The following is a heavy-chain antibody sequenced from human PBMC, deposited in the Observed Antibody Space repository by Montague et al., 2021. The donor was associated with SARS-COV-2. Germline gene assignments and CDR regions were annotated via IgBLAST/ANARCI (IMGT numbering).Heavy chain of an antibody. Sequence: PALVKPTQTLTLTCTFSGFSLNTSGVGVTWVRQPPGKALEWLAFIYWNDYKHYSPSVKSRITITKDTSKNQVVRIMTNMDPVDTGTYYCAHDDVENRGFEFWGQGTLVTVSS. J-gene: IGHJ4*02. D-gene: IGHD1-1*01. CDR2: IYWNDYK. V-gene: IGHV2-5*01. CDR1: GFSLNTSGVG. CDR3: AHDDVENRGFEF.